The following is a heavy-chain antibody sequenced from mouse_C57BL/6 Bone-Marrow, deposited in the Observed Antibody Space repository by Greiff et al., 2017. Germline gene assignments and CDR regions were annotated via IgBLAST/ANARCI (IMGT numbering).Heavy chain of an antibody. CDR2: INSDGGST. V-gene: IGHV5-2*01. D-gene: IGHD1-1*01. CDR1: EYEFPSHD. Sequence: EVKVVESGGGLVQPGESLKLSCESNEYEFPSHDMSWVRKTPEKRLELVAAINSDGGSTYYPDTMERRFIISRDNTTKTLYLQMSSLRSEDTALYYCARHVYYGSSYGYWYFDVWGTGTTVTVSS. CDR3: ARHVYYGSSYGYWYFDV. J-gene: IGHJ1*03.